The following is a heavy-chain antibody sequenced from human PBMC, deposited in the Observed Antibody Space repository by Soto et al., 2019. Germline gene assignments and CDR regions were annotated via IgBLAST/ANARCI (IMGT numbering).Heavy chain of an antibody. V-gene: IGHV1-18*01. CDR2: ISAYNGNT. D-gene: IGHD2-15*01. J-gene: IGHJ4*02. CDR3: ARHCSGGSCYLYYFDY. CDR1: GYTFTSYG. Sequence: ASVKVSCKASGYTFTSYGISWVRQAPGQGLEWMGWISAYNGNTNYAQELQGRVTMTTDTSTSTAYMELRSLRSDDTAVYYCARHCSGGSCYLYYFDYWGQGTLVTVSS.